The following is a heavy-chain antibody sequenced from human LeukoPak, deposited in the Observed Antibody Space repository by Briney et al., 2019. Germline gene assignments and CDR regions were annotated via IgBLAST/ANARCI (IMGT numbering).Heavy chain of an antibody. CDR2: INTDGSST. V-gene: IGHV3-74*01. CDR1: GFTFSSYW. CDR3: ARGVYYDFWSGYYTGWFDP. Sequence: GGSLRLSCAASGFTFSSYWMHWFRQAPGKGLVWVSRINTDGSSTSYAGSVKGRFTISRDNAKNTLYLQMNSLRAEDTAVYYCARGVYYDFWSGYYTGWFDPWGQGTLVTVSS. J-gene: IGHJ5*02. D-gene: IGHD3-3*01.